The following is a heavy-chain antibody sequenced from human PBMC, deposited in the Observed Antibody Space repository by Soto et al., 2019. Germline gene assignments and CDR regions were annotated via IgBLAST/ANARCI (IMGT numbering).Heavy chain of an antibody. CDR3: ARSVEYYYDSSGYYPFDY. CDR2: IYYSGST. V-gene: IGHV4-61*01. D-gene: IGHD3-22*01. CDR1: GGSVSSGSYY. J-gene: IGHJ4*02. Sequence: PSETLALTFTVSGGSVSSGSYYWSCIRKPPWKGLELILYIYYSGSTNYNPSLKSRFTISVDTSKNQFSLKLSSVTAADTAVYYCARSVEYYYDSSGYYPFDYWGQGTLVTVYS.